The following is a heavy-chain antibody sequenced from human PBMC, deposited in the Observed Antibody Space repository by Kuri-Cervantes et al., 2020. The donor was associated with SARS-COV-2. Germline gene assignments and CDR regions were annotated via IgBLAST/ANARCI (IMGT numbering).Heavy chain of an antibody. CDR1: GLTFTSSA. V-gene: IGHV1-58*01. J-gene: IGHJ6*02. Sequence: SVKVSCKASGLTFTSSAVQWVRQARGQRLEWIGWIVVGSGNTNYAQKFQERVTVTRDMSTSTAYMEPSSLRSEDTAVYYCAADPRDVVVPASRYYYGMDVWGQGTTVTVSS. D-gene: IGHD2-2*01. CDR3: AADPRDVVVPASRYYYGMDV. CDR2: IVVGSGNT.